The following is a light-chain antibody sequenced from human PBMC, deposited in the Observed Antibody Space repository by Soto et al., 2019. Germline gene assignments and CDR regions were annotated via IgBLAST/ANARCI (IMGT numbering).Light chain of an antibody. CDR1: SSDVGGYNY. CDR2: DVS. Sequence: QSALTQPRSVSGSPGQSVTISCTGTSSDVGGYNYVSWYQQHPGKAPKLMIYDVSKRPSGVPDRFSGSKSGNTASLTISGLQAEDKADYYCCSYAGSYRVFGTGTKLTVL. CDR3: CSYAGSYRV. J-gene: IGLJ1*01. V-gene: IGLV2-11*01.